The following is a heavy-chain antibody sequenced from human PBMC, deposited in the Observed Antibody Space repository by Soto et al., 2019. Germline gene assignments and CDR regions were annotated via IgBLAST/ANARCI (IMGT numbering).Heavy chain of an antibody. J-gene: IGHJ3*01. Sequence: EVQLLESGGGLVQPGGSLRLSCAASGFTFSSYAMSWVRQAPGKGLEWGSGISGSGGSTYYADSVKGRFTISRDNSKHTLYLQMNSLRAEDTAVYYCAKGFEGSWIHLWLPGAFDFWGQGTKVTVSS. V-gene: IGHV3-23*01. CDR2: ISGSGGST. D-gene: IGHD5-18*01. CDR3: AKGFEGSWIHLWLPGAFDF. CDR1: GFTFSSYA.